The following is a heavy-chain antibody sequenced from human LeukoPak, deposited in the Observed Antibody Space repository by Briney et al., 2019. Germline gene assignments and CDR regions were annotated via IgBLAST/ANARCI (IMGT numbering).Heavy chain of an antibody. D-gene: IGHD2-15*01. V-gene: IGHV4-31*03. CDR2: IYYSGST. J-gene: IGHJ4*02. Sequence: SQTLSLTCTVSGGSINSGDYYWSWIRQHPGKGLEWIGYIYYSGSTYYNPSLKSRVTISVDTSKNRFSLKLNSVTAADTAVYYCARDVYCSGGNCYYYFDYWGQGNLVTVSS. CDR1: GGSINSGDYY. CDR3: ARDVYCSGGNCYYYFDY.